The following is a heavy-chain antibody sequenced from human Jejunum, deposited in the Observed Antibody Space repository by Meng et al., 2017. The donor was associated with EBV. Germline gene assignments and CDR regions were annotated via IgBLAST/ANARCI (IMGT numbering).Heavy chain of an antibody. D-gene: IGHD6-13*01. CDR3: ARGVAAGFDY. Sequence: QVQRVQLGSGVKKPGASVKVSCKASGYTFTSYDINWVRQATGQGPEWMGWMSPNSGNTGYAQKFQGRVTMTRDTSISTAYMELSSLRSEDTAVYYCARGVAAGFDYWGQGTLVTVSS. CDR2: MSPNSGNT. J-gene: IGHJ4*02. V-gene: IGHV1-8*02. CDR1: GYTFTSYD.